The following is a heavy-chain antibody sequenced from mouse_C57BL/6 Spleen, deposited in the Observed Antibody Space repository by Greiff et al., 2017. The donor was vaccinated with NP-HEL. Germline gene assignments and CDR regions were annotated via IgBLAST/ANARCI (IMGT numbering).Heavy chain of an antibody. J-gene: IGHJ4*01. V-gene: IGHV1-4*01. D-gene: IGHD1-1*01. Sequence: QVQLQQSGAELARPGASVKMSCKASGYTFTSYTMHWVKQRPGQGLEWIGYINPSSGYTKYNQKFKDKATLTVDKSSSTAYMQLSSLTSEDSAVYYCARWVYSYAMDYWGQGTSVTVSS. CDR2: INPSSGYT. CDR3: ARWVYSYAMDY. CDR1: GYTFTSYT.